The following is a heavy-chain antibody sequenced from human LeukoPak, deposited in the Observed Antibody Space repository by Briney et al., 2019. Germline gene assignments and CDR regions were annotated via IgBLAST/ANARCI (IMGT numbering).Heavy chain of an antibody. CDR1: GGSFSGYY. V-gene: IGHV4-34*01. Sequence: PSETLSLTCAFYGGSFSGYYWSWIRQPPGKGLEWIGEINHSGGTKYNPSLKSRVTISLDTSKNQFSLKLSSVTAADTAVYYCASLSGATNSWGQGTLVTVSS. CDR3: ASLSGATNS. CDR2: INHSGGT. D-gene: IGHD2/OR15-2a*01. J-gene: IGHJ5*02.